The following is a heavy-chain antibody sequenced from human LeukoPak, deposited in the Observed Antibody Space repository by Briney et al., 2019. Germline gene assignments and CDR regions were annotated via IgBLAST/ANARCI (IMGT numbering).Heavy chain of an antibody. CDR3: SRDLPATISLGVDY. Sequence: GGSLRLSCAASGFSFSSYYMHWVRQAPGKGLEWVSSISFDSGDKTLYADSEKGRFSIYRDNTKNSMLLQMDSRTVEDAALYFCSRDLPATISLGVDYWGPGTLVTVSS. V-gene: IGHV3-21*01. J-gene: IGHJ4*02. CDR2: ISFDSGDKT. D-gene: IGHD5-12*01. CDR1: GFSFSSYY.